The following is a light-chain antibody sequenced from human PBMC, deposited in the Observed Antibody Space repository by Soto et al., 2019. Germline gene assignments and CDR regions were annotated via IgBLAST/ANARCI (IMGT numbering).Light chain of an antibody. Sequence: QSALTQPASVSGSPGQSITISCTGTSSDVGSYNLVSWYQQHPGKAPKLMIYEVSKRPSGVSNRFSGSKSGNTASLTISGLQAEDEVVYYCCSYAGNSIFLYVFGTGTKVNVL. J-gene: IGLJ1*01. CDR2: EVS. CDR3: CSYAGNSIFLYV. V-gene: IGLV2-23*02. CDR1: SSDVGSYNL.